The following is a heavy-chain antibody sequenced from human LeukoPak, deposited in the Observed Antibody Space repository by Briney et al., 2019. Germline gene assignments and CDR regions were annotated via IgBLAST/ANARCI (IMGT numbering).Heavy chain of an antibody. CDR2: IHPNDGDT. CDR3: ATYTQSGAQGVSDY. Sequence: ASVTVSCKASGYTFTNFYMHWVRQAPGQGLVWMGLIHPNDGDTKYAQEFQDRVTMTRDTSTSTVYMELSSLRSEDTAVYYCATYTQSGAQGVSDYWGQGTLVTVSS. J-gene: IGHJ4*02. D-gene: IGHD3-10*01. V-gene: IGHV1-46*01. CDR1: GYTFTNFY.